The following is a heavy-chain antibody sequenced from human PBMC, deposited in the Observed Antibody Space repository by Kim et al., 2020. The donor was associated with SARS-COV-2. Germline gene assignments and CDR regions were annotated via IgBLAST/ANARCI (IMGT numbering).Heavy chain of an antibody. Sequence: GGSLRLSCVASGFTVSDTYMYWVRQAPGKGLEWVSLIYAEGTTYYAESVKGRFTISRDNSKNTFFLQMNNLRVEDAAVYYCGVKRRDDLSWGQGTLVTVSS. D-gene: IGHD1-1*01. J-gene: IGHJ1*01. V-gene: IGHV3-53*01. CDR1: GFTVSDTY. CDR2: IYAEGTT. CDR3: GVKRRDDLS.